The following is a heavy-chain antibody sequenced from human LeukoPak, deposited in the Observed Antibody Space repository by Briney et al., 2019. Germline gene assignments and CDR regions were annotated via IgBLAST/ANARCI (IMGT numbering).Heavy chain of an antibody. Sequence: GASVKVSCKVSGYTLTELSMHWVRRAPGKGLEWMGGFDPEDGETIYAQKFQGRVTMTEDTSTDTAYMELSSLRSEDTAVYYCATVGSGYSFSRDAFDIWGQGTMVTVSS. CDR3: ATVGSGYSFSRDAFDI. CDR1: GYTLTELS. V-gene: IGHV1-24*01. D-gene: IGHD3-22*01. J-gene: IGHJ3*02. CDR2: FDPEDGET.